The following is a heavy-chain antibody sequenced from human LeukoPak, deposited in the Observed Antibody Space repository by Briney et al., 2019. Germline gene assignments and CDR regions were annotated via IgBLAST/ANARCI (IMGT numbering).Heavy chain of an antibody. Sequence: GGSRRLSCEASGFTFSSYWMHWVRQAPGKGLAWVARINPDGSIRTYANSVQGRVTICRDTAKDTLFLQMNSLRAEDTAVYYCAREARVGGALQYWGQGTPVTVSS. J-gene: IGHJ4*02. CDR2: INPDGSIR. CDR3: AREARVGGALQY. CDR1: GFTFSSYW. D-gene: IGHD1-26*01. V-gene: IGHV3-74*03.